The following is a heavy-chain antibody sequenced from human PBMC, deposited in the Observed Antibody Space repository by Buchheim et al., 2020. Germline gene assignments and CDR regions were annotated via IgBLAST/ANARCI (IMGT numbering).Heavy chain of an antibody. CDR1: GFTFSSYG. V-gene: IGHV3-33*01. Sequence: QVQLVESGGGVVQPGRSLRLSCAASGFTFSSYGMHWVRQAPGKGLEWVAVILYDGSNKYYADSVKGRFTISRDNSKNTLYLQMNSLRAEDTAVYYCARAQRDIVVVPAAMGISYYFDYWGQGTL. CDR2: ILYDGSNK. D-gene: IGHD2-2*01. J-gene: IGHJ4*02. CDR3: ARAQRDIVVVPAAMGISYYFDY.